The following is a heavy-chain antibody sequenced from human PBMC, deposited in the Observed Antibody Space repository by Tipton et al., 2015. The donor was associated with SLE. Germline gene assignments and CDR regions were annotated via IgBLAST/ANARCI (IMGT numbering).Heavy chain of an antibody. CDR1: GFTFSYYN. CDR3: ARAPTISVAGTTDPFGMDV. CDR2: ISSTGIYI. Sequence: GSLRLSCTASGFTFSYYNMNWVRQAPGEGLEWVSSISSTGIYIYNADSLKGRFTISRDNAKNSLYLQMNSLRAEDTGIYYCARAPTISVAGTTDPFGMDVWGPGTRVTVSS. J-gene: IGHJ6*02. D-gene: IGHD6-19*01. V-gene: IGHV3-21*01.